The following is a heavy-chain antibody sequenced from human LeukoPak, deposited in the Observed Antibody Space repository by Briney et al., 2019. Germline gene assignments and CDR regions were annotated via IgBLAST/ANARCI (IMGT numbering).Heavy chain of an antibody. J-gene: IGHJ3*02. CDR3: ARARGYSGYDFDWGAFDI. CDR1: GFTFSHYG. V-gene: IGHV3-23*01. D-gene: IGHD5-12*01. Sequence: PGGSLRLSCAASGFTFSHYGMTWVRQAPGKGLEWVSAISGSGGSTYYAGSVKGRFTISRDNAKNSLYLQMNSLRAEDTAVYYCARARGYSGYDFDWGAFDIWGQGTMVTVSS. CDR2: ISGSGGST.